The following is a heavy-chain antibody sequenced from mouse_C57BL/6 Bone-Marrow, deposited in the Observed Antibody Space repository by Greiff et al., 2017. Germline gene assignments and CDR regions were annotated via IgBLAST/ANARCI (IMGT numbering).Heavy chain of an antibody. V-gene: IGHV1-18*01. Sequence: EVQLQQSGPELVKPGASVKIPCKASGYTFTDYNMDWVKQSHGKSLEWIGDINPNNGGTIYNQKFKGKATLTVDKSSSTAYMELRSLTSEDTAVYYCARHGYSSWVAYWGQGTLVTVSA. CDR1: GYTFTDYN. CDR2: INPNNGGT. J-gene: IGHJ3*01. D-gene: IGHD2-3*01. CDR3: ARHGYSSWVAY.